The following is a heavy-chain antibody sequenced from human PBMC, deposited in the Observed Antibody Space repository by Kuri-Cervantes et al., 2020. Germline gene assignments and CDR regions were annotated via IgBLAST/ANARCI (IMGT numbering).Heavy chain of an antibody. CDR2: IYHSWST. J-gene: IGHJ4*02. D-gene: IGHD5-18*01. CDR1: GGSISSGGYS. V-gene: IGHV4-30-2*01. Sequence: LRLSCAVSGGSISSGGYSWSWIRQPPGKGLEWIGYIYHSWSTYYNPSLKSRVTISVDRSKNQFSLKLSSVTAADTAVYYCARAYSYGSYYFDYWGQGTLVTVSS. CDR3: ARAYSYGSYYFDY.